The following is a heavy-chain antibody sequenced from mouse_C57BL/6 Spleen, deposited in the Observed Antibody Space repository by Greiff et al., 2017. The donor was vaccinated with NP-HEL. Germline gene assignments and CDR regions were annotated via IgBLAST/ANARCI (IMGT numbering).Heavy chain of an antibody. J-gene: IGHJ4*01. Sequence: EVKVVESGGGLVKPGGSLKLSCAASGFTFSSYAMSWVRQTPEKRLEWVATISDGGSYTYYPDNVKGRFTISRDNAKNNLYLQMSHLKSEDTAMYYCARDGYDRGRAMDYWGQGTSVTVSS. CDR3: ARDGYDRGRAMDY. CDR1: GFTFSSYA. CDR2: ISDGGSYT. D-gene: IGHD2-2*01. V-gene: IGHV5-4*01.